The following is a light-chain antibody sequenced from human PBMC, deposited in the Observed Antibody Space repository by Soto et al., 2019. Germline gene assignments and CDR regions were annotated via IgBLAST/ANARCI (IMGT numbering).Light chain of an antibody. CDR3: QQYNKWPLFT. Sequence: EIVMTQSPATLSVSPGERATLSCRASQSISSNLAWYQQRPGQAPRLLIYAASSRATGIPARFSGSGSGTEFTLSISSLQSEDFAVSYCQQYNKWPLFTFGPGTRVDVK. V-gene: IGKV3-15*01. J-gene: IGKJ3*01. CDR1: QSISSN. CDR2: AAS.